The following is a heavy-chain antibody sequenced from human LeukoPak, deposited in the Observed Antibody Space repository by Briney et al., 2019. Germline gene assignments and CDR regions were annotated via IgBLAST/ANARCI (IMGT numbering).Heavy chain of an antibody. CDR1: GYSFTSHY. CDR2: INPRGTST. V-gene: IGHV1-46*01. CDR3: ARNILRLGEPFDY. J-gene: IGHJ4*02. Sequence: GASVKVSCKASGYSFTSHYMHWVRQAPGQGLEWMGLINPRGTSTIYAEKFQGRIIMTRDMSTSTAYMELSSLRSEDTAVYYCARNILRLGEPFDYWGQGTLVTVSS. D-gene: IGHD3-16*01.